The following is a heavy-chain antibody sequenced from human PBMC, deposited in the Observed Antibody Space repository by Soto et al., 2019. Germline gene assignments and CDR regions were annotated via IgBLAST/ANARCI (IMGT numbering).Heavy chain of an antibody. V-gene: IGHV4-39*01. CDR3: ANRRGRTGTTI. Sequence: SETLSLTCTVSGGSISSSSYYWGWIRQPPGKGLEWIGSIYYSGSTYYNPSLKSRVTISVDTSKNQFSLKLSSVTAADTAVYYCANRRGRTGTTIWGQGTLVTVSS. J-gene: IGHJ4*02. D-gene: IGHD1-7*01. CDR2: IYYSGST. CDR1: GGSISSSSYY.